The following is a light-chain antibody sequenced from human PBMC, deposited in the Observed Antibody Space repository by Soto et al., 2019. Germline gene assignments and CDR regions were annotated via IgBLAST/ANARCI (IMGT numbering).Light chain of an antibody. V-gene: IGLV2-14*01. J-gene: IGLJ2*01. Sequence: QSALTQAASVSGSPGQSITISCTGTSSDVGGYNYVSWYQQHPGKAPKLMIYEVSNRPSGVSDRFSGSKSGNTASLTISGLQAEDEAHYYCSSYTTSSALRVLFGGGTKVTVL. CDR3: SSYTTSSALRVL. CDR1: SSDVGGYNY. CDR2: EVS.